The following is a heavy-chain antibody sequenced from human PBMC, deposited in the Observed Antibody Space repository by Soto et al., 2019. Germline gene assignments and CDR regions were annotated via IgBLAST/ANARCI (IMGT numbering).Heavy chain of an antibody. CDR3: ARRYGGAVDY. D-gene: IGHD3-10*01. V-gene: IGHV4-31*03. Sequence: PSETLSLTCSVSNGSINSAGHFWSWLRQHPGKGLVWLGYIYYTGSTYYNPSLQRRVAFSVDTPKTRFSLKLTSVTAADTAVYYCARRYGGAVDYWGQGTLVTVSS. CDR2: IYYTGST. CDR1: NGSINSAGHF. J-gene: IGHJ4*02.